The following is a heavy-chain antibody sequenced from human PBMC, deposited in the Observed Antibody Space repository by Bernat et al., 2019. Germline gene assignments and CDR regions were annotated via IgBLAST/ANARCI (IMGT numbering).Heavy chain of an antibody. Sequence: SGAGGGRPGASVKVSCKASGDTFTSYYMHWVRQAPGQGLEWMGIINPSGGSTSYAQKFQGRVTMTRDTSTSTVYMELSSLRSEDTAVYYCARESNWNDGFYYYYYMDVWGKGTTVTVSS. J-gene: IGHJ6*03. CDR1: GDTFTSYY. CDR2: INPSGGST. CDR3: ARESNWNDGFYYYYYMDV. V-gene: IGHV1-46*01. D-gene: IGHD1-1*01.